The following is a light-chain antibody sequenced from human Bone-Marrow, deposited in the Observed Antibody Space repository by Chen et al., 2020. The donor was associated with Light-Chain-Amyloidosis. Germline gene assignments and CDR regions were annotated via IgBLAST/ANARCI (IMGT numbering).Light chain of an antibody. J-gene: IGLJ2*01. CDR1: SSDMGDNNF. Sequence: QTDRPQPAPVAGSPGQWIPLCCTGTSSDMGDNNFCSWYQQRPGRGLKLFIFAVHHRPSGVYYRCSGSKVDNTASLTSAGLQAEDEADYYCFSSTSTSPVLFGGGTKLTVL. CDR3: FSSTSTSPVL. V-gene: IGLV2-14*01. CDR2: AVH.